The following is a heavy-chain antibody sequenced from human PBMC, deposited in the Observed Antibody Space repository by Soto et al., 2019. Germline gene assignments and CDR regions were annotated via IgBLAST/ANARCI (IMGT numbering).Heavy chain of an antibody. CDR1: GYSFTTYY. CDR3: AGENLNLYYGMDV. V-gene: IGHV1-46*01. J-gene: IGHJ6*02. Sequence: QVQLVQYGAEVRKPGASVKISCKASGYSFTTYYMHWVRQAPGQGLEWMGLVNPSNANTHYIQKFQDRGTMTSDTSSTTVYRELRSLRSDDTAVYYCAGENLNLYYGMDVWGQGTTVTVSS. CDR2: VNPSNANT. D-gene: IGHD3-16*01.